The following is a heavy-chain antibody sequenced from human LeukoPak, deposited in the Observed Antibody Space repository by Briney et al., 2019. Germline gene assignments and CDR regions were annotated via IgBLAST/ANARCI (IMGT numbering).Heavy chain of an antibody. CDR2: VYYSGST. CDR3: ARLVGVKTGTTNAFDI. CDR1: GGSISSSSYY. V-gene: IGHV4-39*01. Sequence: SETLSLTCTVSGGSISSSSYYWVWIRQPPGKGLEWIGSVYYSGSTYYNTSLQSRVTISVDTSKNQFSLKLSSVTAADTAIYYCARLVGVKTGTTNAFDIWGQGTMVTVSS. J-gene: IGHJ3*02. D-gene: IGHD1-1*01.